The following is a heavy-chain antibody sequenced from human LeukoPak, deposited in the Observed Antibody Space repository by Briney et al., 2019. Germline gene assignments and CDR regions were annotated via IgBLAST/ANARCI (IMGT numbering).Heavy chain of an antibody. V-gene: IGHV5-51*01. CDR1: GYSFTSYW. CDR3: ARLTSGYDYARHFDY. Sequence: GESLKISCKGSGYSFTSYWIGWVRQMPGKGLEWMGIIYPGDSDTRYSPSFQGQVTISADKSISTAYLQWSSLKASDTAVYYCARLTSGYDYARHFDYWGQGTLVTVSS. D-gene: IGHD5-12*01. CDR2: IYPGDSDT. J-gene: IGHJ4*02.